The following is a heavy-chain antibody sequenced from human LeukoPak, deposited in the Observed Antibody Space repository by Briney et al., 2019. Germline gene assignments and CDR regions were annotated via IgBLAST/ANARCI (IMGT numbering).Heavy chain of an antibody. Sequence: ASVKVSCKASGYTFTTYDLNWVRQATGQGLEWMGWMNPNSGNTGYAQKFQGRVTMTRNISITTAYLERSNLTSEDTAVYSWLRRIRGTPTDYSSQGTLVTVSS. CDR3: LRRIRGTPTDY. D-gene: IGHD3-10*01. V-gene: IGHV1-8*01. CDR2: MNPNSGNT. CDR1: GYTFTTYD. J-gene: IGHJ4*02.